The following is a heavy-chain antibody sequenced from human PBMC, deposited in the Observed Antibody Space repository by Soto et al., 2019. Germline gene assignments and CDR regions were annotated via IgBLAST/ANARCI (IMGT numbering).Heavy chain of an antibody. CDR1: GGSFSGYY. CDR2: INHSGST. D-gene: IGHD2-2*01. Sequence: SETLSLTCAVYGGSFSGYYWSWIRQPPGKGLEWIGEINHSGSTNYNPSLKSRVTISVDTSKNQFSLKLSSVTAADTAVYYCARGRIVVVPAAIKNWFDPWGQGTLVTVSS. V-gene: IGHV4-34*01. J-gene: IGHJ5*02. CDR3: ARGRIVVVPAAIKNWFDP.